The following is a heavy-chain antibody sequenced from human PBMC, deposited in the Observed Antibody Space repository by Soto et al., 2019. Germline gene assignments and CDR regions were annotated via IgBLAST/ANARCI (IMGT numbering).Heavy chain of an antibody. CDR1: GGSISSSEW. D-gene: IGHD2-2*01. Sequence: SETLSLTCVVSGGSISSSEWWSWVRQPPGKGLEWVGHIFHTGITNYNPSLESRVTISLDKSKNQFSLRLNSVTAADTAVYYCVSSTYVRAFDFWGQGTLVTVSS. CDR2: IFHTGIT. J-gene: IGHJ4*02. CDR3: VSSTYVRAFDF. V-gene: IGHV4-4*02.